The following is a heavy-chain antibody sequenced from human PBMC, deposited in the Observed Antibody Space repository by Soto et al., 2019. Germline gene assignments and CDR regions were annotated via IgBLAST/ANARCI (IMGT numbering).Heavy chain of an antibody. CDR2: IKKKSDGGTT. D-gene: IGHD3-10*01. CDR1: GFSVNNAL. V-gene: IGHV3-15*01. CDR3: ATGIGTVEY. J-gene: IGHJ4*02. Sequence: GGSLRLSGAGCGFSVNNALMTWVRQAPGQGPECVARIKKKSDGGTTEYAAPVKGRFTISRDDSTNTLFLQMNSLKTEDTALYYYATGIGTVEYWGQGALVTDPS.